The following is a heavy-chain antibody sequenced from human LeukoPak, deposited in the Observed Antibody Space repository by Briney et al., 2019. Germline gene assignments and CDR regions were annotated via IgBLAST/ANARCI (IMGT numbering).Heavy chain of an antibody. D-gene: IGHD2-2*01. V-gene: IGHV3-21*01. CDR3: ARDCSSTSCPFDY. CDR1: GFTFSSYS. Sequence: GGSLRLSCAASGFTFSSYSMKLVRQAPGKGLEWVSSISSSSSYIYYADSVKGRFTISRDNAKNSLYLQMNSLRAEDTAVYYCARDCSSTSCPFDYWGQGTLVTVSS. CDR2: ISSSSSYI. J-gene: IGHJ4*02.